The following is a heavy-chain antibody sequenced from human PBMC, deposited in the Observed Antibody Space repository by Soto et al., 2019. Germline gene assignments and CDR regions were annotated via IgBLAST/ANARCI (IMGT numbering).Heavy chain of an antibody. CDR3: GRDEVRNGVGV. J-gene: IGHJ6*02. V-gene: IGHV3-7*01. Sequence: EVRLVESGGGLVQPGGSLRLSCVASGFTFSNYWMSWVRRAPGKGLEWVANIKGDGSEKRYVDSVKGRLTISRDNAKNSVYLQMNSLRVEDTALYYCGRDEVRNGVGVWGQGTTVTVSS. CDR1: GFTFSNYW. CDR2: IKGDGSEK.